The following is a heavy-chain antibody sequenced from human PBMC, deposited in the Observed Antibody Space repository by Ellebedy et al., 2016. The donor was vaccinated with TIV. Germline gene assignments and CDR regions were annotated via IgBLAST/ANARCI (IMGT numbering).Heavy chain of an antibody. J-gene: IGHJ4*02. CDR3: AKDRMLAMSDCSGECYSGFFDF. CDR1: GFTFNSYW. CDR2: IIYDGSST. Sequence: GGSLRLXCAASGFTFNSYWMHWVRQAPGKGLVLVSGIIYDGSSTRYADSVKGRFTISRDNSKNTLYLQMSSLRAEDTAVYYCAKDRMLAMSDCSGECYSGFFDFWGQGTLVTVSS. D-gene: IGHD2-21*01. V-gene: IGHV3-74*01.